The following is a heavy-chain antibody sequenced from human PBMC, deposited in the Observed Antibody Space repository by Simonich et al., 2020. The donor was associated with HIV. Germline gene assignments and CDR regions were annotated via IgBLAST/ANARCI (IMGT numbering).Heavy chain of an antibody. CDR3: ARGGTGLNFDY. D-gene: IGHD1-7*01. CDR2: INHSGST. J-gene: IGHJ4*02. Sequence: QVQLQQWGAGLLKPSEPLSRTCGVYGGSVSGVDWSWIRQPPWKGLEWIGEINHSGSTNYNPPLKSRVTNSVDTSNNQFSLKLSSGTAADTAVCDCARGGTGLNFDYWGQGTLVTVSS. CDR1: GGSVSGVD. V-gene: IGHV4-34*01.